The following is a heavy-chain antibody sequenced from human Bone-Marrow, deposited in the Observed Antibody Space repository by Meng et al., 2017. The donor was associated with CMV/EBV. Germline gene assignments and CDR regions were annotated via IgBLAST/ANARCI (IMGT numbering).Heavy chain of an antibody. CDR1: GGSISWSSDDY. Sequence: SETLSLTCTVSGGSISWSSDDYWGWVRQPPGKGLEWIGTIYSSGSTYYSPSLKSRVTLSVDTSKDQFPLKVTSVTAADTAVYCCARGEGFCNGSACYFDYWGQGTLVAVSS. V-gene: IGHV4-39*06. D-gene: IGHD2-15*01. CDR3: ARGEGFCNGSACYFDY. CDR2: IYSSGST. J-gene: IGHJ4*02.